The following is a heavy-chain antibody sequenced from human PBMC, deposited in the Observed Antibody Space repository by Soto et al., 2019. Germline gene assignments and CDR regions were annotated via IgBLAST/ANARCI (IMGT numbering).Heavy chain of an antibody. Sequence: GGALGLCCASAGDNFAKFSMNCVRQSRGQGLEWVSAISGGVITTYYADSVKDRFTISRDNSRNTVHLQIDSLRAEDTAIYYCAKDLEIVLLVLAASDSCGHGIPVTVAS. D-gene: IGHD2-8*01. CDR3: AKDLEIVLLVLAASDS. CDR1: GDNFAKFS. CDR2: ISGGVITT. J-gene: IGHJ5*01. V-gene: IGHV3-23*01.